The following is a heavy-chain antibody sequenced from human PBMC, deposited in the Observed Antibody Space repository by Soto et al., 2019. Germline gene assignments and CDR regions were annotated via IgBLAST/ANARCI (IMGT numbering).Heavy chain of an antibody. CDR2: IYYDGAT. Sequence: PSETLSLTCTVSGGSVVSATYYWTWIRQPPWKGLEWIGYIYYDGATSYSPSLKSRVPISMEMSKNQFSLKLTSVTAADTALYFCSKLLPGVAAAFDAFVILGQGXVVT. V-gene: IGHV4-61*01. CDR1: GGSVVSATYY. J-gene: IGHJ3*02. D-gene: IGHD6-13*01. CDR3: SKLLPGVAAAFDAFVI.